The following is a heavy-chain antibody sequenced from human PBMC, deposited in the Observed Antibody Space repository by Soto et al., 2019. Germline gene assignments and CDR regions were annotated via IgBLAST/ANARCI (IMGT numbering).Heavy chain of an antibody. Sequence: SGPTLVNPTQTLTLTCTLSGFSLSTSGVGVGWIRQPPGKALEWLALIYWNDDKRYSPSLKSRLTITKDTSKNQVVLTMTNMDPVDTATYYCAHSSYYDFWSGYFPDYWGQGTLVTVSS. CDR2: IYWNDDK. CDR3: AHSSYYDFWSGYFPDY. J-gene: IGHJ4*02. CDR1: GFSLSTSGVG. V-gene: IGHV2-5*01. D-gene: IGHD3-3*01.